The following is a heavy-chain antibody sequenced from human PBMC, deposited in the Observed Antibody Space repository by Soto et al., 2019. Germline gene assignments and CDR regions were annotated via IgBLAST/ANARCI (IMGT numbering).Heavy chain of an antibody. Sequence: EVQLVESGGGLVQPGGSVRLSCAASGFTVSSNYMSWVRQAPGKGLEWVSVIYSGGSTYYADSVKGRFTISRHNSKNTLYLQMNSLRAEDTAVYYCARACGDFEQRSYYYYYMDVWGKGTTVTVSS. J-gene: IGHJ6*03. CDR2: IYSGGST. D-gene: IGHD4-17*01. CDR3: ARACGDFEQRSYYYYYMDV. V-gene: IGHV3-53*04. CDR1: GFTVSSNY.